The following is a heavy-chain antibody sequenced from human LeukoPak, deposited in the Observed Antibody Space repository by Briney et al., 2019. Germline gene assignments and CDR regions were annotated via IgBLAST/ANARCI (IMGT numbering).Heavy chain of an antibody. CDR2: INLNSGGT. V-gene: IGHV1-2*02. J-gene: IGHJ4*02. Sequence: GASVKVSCKASGYTFTGYYMHWVRQAPGQGLEWMGWINLNSGGTNYAQKFQGRVTMTRDTSISTAYMELSRLRSEDTAVYYCARAHPTGTLDYWAREPWSPSPQ. CDR1: GYTFTGYY. CDR3: ARAHPTGTLDY. D-gene: IGHD1-1*01.